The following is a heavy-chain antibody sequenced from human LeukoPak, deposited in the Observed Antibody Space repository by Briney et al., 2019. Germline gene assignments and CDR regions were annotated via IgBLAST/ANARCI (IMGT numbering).Heavy chain of an antibody. D-gene: IGHD2-2*01. J-gene: IGHJ4*02. Sequence: PGGSLRISCAASEFTFGDYYMSWVRQAPGKGLEWISYISSSGIDTSYADSVKGRFTISRDNAKNSLYLQMNSLRREDTGVYYCVRDLMRSSTWGARWGQGTAVTVSA. CDR2: ISSSGIDT. V-gene: IGHV3-11*06. CDR1: EFTFGDYY. CDR3: VRDLMRSSTWGAR.